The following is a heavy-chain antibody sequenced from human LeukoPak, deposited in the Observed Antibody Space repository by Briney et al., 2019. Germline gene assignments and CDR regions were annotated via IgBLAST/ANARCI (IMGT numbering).Heavy chain of an antibody. Sequence: GSSVKVSCKASGGTFSSYAISWVRQAPGQELEWMGRIIPILGIANYAQKFQGRVTITADKSTSTAYMELSSLRSEDTAVYYCARDAQMAAAGTSGDYWGQGTLVTVSS. CDR1: GGTFSSYA. CDR2: IIPILGIA. CDR3: ARDAQMAAAGTSGDY. J-gene: IGHJ4*02. V-gene: IGHV1-69*04. D-gene: IGHD6-13*01.